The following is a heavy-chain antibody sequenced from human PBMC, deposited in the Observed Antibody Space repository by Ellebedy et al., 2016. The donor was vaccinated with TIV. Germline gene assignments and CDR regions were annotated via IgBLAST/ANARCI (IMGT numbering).Heavy chain of an antibody. D-gene: IGHD2-21*01. CDR3: ARERRYCGNECYLYYYYGMDV. Sequence: GGSLRLSCAVSGFNVSTNYMTWVRQAPGRGLEWVSILNSGGATDYDDSVKGRFIISRDDVTNTLHLQLYRLRTEDTAVYYCARERRYCGNECYLYYYYGMDVWGQGTTVTVAS. J-gene: IGHJ6*02. V-gene: IGHV3-66*01. CDR2: LNSGGAT. CDR1: GFNVSTNY.